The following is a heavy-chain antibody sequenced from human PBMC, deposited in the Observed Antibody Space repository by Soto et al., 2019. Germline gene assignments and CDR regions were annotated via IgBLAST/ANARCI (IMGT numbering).Heavy chain of an antibody. Sequence: GASVKVSCKASGYTFTSYGISWVRQAPGQGLEWMGWISAYNGNTNYAQKLQGRVTMTTDTSTSTAYMELRSLRSDDTAVYYCASQCSSTSCYAGNYYYYGMDVWGQGTTVTVSS. CDR1: GYTFTSYG. CDR2: ISAYNGNT. J-gene: IGHJ6*02. CDR3: ASQCSSTSCYAGNYYYYGMDV. V-gene: IGHV1-18*01. D-gene: IGHD2-2*01.